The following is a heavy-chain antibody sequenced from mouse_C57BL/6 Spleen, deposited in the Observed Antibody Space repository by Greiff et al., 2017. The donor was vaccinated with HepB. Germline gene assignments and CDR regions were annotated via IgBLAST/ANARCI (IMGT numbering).Heavy chain of an antibody. V-gene: IGHV1-18*01. CDR2: INPNNGGT. CDR1: GYTFTDYN. Sequence: VQLQQSGPELVKPGASVKIPCKASGYTFTDYNMDWVKQSHGKSLEWIGDINPNNGGTIYNQKFKGKATLTVDKSSSTAYMELRSLTSEDTAVYYCARSPVYYGSSYRYFDVWGTGTTVTVSS. D-gene: IGHD1-1*01. J-gene: IGHJ1*03. CDR3: ARSPVYYGSSYRYFDV.